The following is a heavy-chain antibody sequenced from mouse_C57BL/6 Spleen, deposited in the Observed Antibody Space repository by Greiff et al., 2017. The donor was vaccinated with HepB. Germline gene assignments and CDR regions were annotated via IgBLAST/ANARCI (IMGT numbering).Heavy chain of an antibody. D-gene: IGHD4-1*01. V-gene: IGHV1-72*01. CDR1: GYTFTSYW. CDR2: IDPNSGGT. J-gene: IGHJ2*01. Sequence: QVQLQQPGAELVKPGASVKLSCKASGYTFTSYWMHWVKQRPGRGLEWIGRIDPNSGGTKYNEKFKSKATLTVDKPSSTAYTQLSSLTSEDSAVYYCARAAELGGYFDYWGQGTTLTVSS. CDR3: ARAAELGGYFDY.